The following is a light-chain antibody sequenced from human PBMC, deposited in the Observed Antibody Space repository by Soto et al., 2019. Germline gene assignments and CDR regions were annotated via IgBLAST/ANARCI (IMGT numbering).Light chain of an antibody. CDR1: QSVASA. CDR2: GAS. Sequence: EVLMTQSPEILSVSPGDTAILSCQASQSVASALAWYQQRPGQPPRVIMYGASVRSTGLPDRFSGSGSGTEFTLTISSLQSEDFAVYFCQNYKYWPYTFGQGTRLEIK. J-gene: IGKJ5*01. CDR3: QNYKYWPYT. V-gene: IGKV3-15*01.